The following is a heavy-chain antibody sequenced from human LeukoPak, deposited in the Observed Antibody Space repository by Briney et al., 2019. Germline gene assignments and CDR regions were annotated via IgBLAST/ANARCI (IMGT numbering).Heavy chain of an antibody. Sequence: KSSETLSLTCTVSGGSISSSSYYWSWIRQPAGKGLEWIGRIYTSGSTNYNPSLKSRVTISVDTSKNQFSLKLSSVTAADTAVYYCARVPAAISSPGYYMDVWGKGTTVTVSS. D-gene: IGHD2-2*01. CDR2: IYTSGST. CDR3: ARVPAAISSPGYYMDV. J-gene: IGHJ6*03. CDR1: GGSISSSSYY. V-gene: IGHV4-61*02.